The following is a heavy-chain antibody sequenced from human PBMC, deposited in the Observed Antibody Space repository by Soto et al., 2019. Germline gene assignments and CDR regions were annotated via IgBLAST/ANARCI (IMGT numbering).Heavy chain of an antibody. CDR1: GFTFSSNG. Sequence: VGSLRLSCAASGFTFSSNGMHWVSQAPGKWLEWVAVIWYDGNKKYSGDSVRGRFTISRDNYKNTLYLEMNRLRAEDTAVYYCVVDTSGLLDYWGQGTRVTVS. V-gene: IGHV3-33*03. D-gene: IGHD3-22*01. J-gene: IGHJ4*02. CDR2: IWYDGNKK. CDR3: VVDTSGLLDY.